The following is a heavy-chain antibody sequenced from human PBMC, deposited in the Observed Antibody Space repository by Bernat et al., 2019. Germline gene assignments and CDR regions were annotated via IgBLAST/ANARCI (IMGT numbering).Heavy chain of an antibody. Sequence: QVQLVQSGAEVKKPGASVKVSCKASGYTFTSYGISWVRQAPGQGLEWMGWISAYNGNTNYAQKLQGRVTMTTDTATSTAYMELRSLRSDDTAVYYCARVHYYDSSGYSEDYWGQGTLVTVSS. CDR2: ISAYNGNT. D-gene: IGHD3-22*01. V-gene: IGHV1-18*01. CDR1: GYTFTSYG. CDR3: ARVHYYDSSGYSEDY. J-gene: IGHJ4*02.